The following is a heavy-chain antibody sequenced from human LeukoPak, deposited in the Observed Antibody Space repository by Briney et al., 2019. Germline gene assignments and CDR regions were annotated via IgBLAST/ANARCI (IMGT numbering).Heavy chain of an antibody. J-gene: IGHJ4*02. CDR1: GFTFSSYN. Sequence: GGSLRLSCGASGFTFSSYNINWVRQVPGKGLEWVSYITGSSSTLYYADSVRGRFTISRDNAKNSLYLQMNSLRAEDTAVYYCARGGGSGWYLDYWGQGTLVTVSS. V-gene: IGHV3-48*04. CDR3: ARGGGSGWYLDY. CDR2: ITGSSSTL. D-gene: IGHD6-19*01.